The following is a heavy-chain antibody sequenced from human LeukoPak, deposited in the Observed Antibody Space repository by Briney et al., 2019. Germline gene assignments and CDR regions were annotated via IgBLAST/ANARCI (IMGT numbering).Heavy chain of an antibody. CDR3: ARALTTVTQYYFDY. Sequence: PSETLSLTCAVSGASVSSHYWSWIRQSPGKGLEWIGHIYHSGTTKYNPSLKSRVTISVDTPKSQFSLKLSSVTAADTAVYYCARALTTVTQYYFDYWGQGTLVTVSS. CDR1: GASVSSHY. J-gene: IGHJ4*02. CDR2: IYHSGTT. V-gene: IGHV4-59*02. D-gene: IGHD4-17*01.